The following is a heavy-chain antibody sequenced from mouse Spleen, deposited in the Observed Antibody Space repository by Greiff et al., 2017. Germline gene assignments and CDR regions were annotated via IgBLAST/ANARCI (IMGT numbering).Heavy chain of an antibody. D-gene: IGHD2-1*01. CDR2: IDPENGDT. V-gene: IGHV14-4*01. Sequence: VQLKQSGAELVRPGASVKLSCTASGFNIKDDYMHWVKQRPEQGLEWIGWIDPENGDTEYASKFQGKATITADTSSNTAYLQLSSLTSEDTAVYYCTRGNHRCYAMDYWGQGTSVTVSS. J-gene: IGHJ4*01. CDR3: TRGNHRCYAMDY. CDR1: GFNIKDDY.